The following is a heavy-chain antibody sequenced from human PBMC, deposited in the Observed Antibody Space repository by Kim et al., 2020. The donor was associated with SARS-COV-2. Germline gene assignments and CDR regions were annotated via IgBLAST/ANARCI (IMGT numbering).Heavy chain of an antibody. J-gene: IGHJ4*02. V-gene: IGHV3-23*01. CDR3: AKTRYGSGYYYFDY. Sequence: GGSLRLSCAASGFTFSSYAMSWVRQAPGKGLEWVSAISGSGGSTYYADSVKGRFTISRDNSKNTLCLQMNSLRAEDTAVYYCAKTRYGSGYYYFDYWGQGTLVTVSS. CDR1: GFTFSSYA. D-gene: IGHD6-19*01. CDR2: ISGSGGST.